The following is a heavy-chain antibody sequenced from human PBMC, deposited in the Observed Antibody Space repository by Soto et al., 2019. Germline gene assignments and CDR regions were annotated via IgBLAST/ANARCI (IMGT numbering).Heavy chain of an antibody. J-gene: IGHJ4*01. CDR3: NTDAYSTMIVLLLDY. CDR1: GLTFSNAG. Sequence: GGSLRLSCAASGLTFSNAGINWVRQAPGKGLEWVGRIKSKTDGGTTDFAAPVKGRFAISRDDSKDMVYLQMNSLKTEDTGIYYCNTDAYSTMIVLLLDYWGHGTLVTVSS. V-gene: IGHV3-15*07. D-gene: IGHD3-22*01. CDR2: IKSKTDGGTT.